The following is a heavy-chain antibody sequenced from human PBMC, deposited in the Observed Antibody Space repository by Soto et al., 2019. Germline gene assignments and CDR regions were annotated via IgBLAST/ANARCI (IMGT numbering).Heavy chain of an antibody. V-gene: IGHV1-2*02. Sequence: ASVKISCKASGYPFTGPYIYWVRQAPGQGLEWMGLINPSSGGTEFGEKFQGSVTVTRDTSIRTVFLELNSLTSDDTGVYFCARDFRTYSHGVDVWGQETGVTSP. J-gene: IGHJ6*02. CDR1: GYPFTGPY. CDR3: ARDFRTYSHGVDV. CDR2: INPSSGGT. D-gene: IGHD4-4*01.